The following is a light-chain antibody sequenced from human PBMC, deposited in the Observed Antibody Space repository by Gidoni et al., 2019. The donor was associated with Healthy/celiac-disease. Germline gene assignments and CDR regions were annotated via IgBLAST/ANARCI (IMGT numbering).Light chain of an antibody. CDR3: QQSYSTPYT. J-gene: IGKJ2*01. CDR2: VAS. V-gene: IGKV1-39*01. Sequence: DIQLTQSPSSLSASVGDRVIITCRASQSISSYLNWYQQKPGKAPKFLIYVASSLQSGVPSRFSGSGSGTDFTLTISSLQPEDFATYYCQQSYSTPYTFXXXTKLEIK. CDR1: QSISSY.